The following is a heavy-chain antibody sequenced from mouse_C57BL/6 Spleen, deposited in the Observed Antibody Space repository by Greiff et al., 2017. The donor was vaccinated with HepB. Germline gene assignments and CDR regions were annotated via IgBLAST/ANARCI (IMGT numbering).Heavy chain of an antibody. D-gene: IGHD2-2*01. CDR2: IYPGNGDT. CDR1: GFTFTSYN. CDR3: ARSTMVTTFDY. V-gene: IGHV1-12*01. J-gene: IGHJ2*01. Sequence: LQQSGAELVRPGASVKMSCKASGFTFTSYNLHWVKQTPRQGLEWIGAIYPGNGDTSYNPQFKGKATLTVDKSSHTAYMQLSSQTSEDAAVDFGARSTMVTTFDYWGQGTTLTVAS.